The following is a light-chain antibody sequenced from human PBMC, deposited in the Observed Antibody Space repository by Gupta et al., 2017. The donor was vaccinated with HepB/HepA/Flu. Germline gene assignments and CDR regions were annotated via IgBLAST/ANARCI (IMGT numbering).Light chain of an antibody. J-gene: IGLJ1*01. V-gene: IGLV2-14*03. CDR3: TSYTSSSTYV. CDR1: SSDVGGYNF. CDR2: DVT. Sequence: QSALTQPASVSGSPGQSITISCTGISSDVGGYNFVSWYQQHPGKAPKLMIYDVTNRPSGVSNRFSGSKSGNTASLTISGLQAEDEADYYCTSYTSSSTYVFGTGTKVTVL.